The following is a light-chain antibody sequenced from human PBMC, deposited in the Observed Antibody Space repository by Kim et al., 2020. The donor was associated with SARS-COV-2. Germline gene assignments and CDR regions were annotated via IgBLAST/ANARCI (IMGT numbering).Light chain of an antibody. CDR3: QSRDSGGNVV. J-gene: IGLJ2*01. Sequence: SSELTQDPAVSVALGQTVRITCQGGSLRSYYATWYQQKPRQAPLLVIFGRNNRPSGIPDRFSGSTSGNTASLTISGAQAEDEADFYCQSRDSGGNVVFGGGTQLTVL. CDR2: GRN. V-gene: IGLV3-19*01. CDR1: SLRSYY.